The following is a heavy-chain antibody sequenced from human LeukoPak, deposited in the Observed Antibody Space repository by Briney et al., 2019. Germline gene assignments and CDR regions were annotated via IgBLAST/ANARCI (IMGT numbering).Heavy chain of an antibody. J-gene: IGHJ5*02. V-gene: IGHV4-59*01. CDR3: ARNERYCSGGSCYGGFDP. CDR2: IYYSGST. D-gene: IGHD2-15*01. CDR1: GGSISSYY. Sequence: SETLSLTCTVSGGSISSYYWSWIRQPPEKGLEWIGYIYYSGSTNYNPSLKSRVTISVDTSKNQFSLKLSSVTAADTAVYYCARNERYCSGGSCYGGFDPWGQGTLVTVSS.